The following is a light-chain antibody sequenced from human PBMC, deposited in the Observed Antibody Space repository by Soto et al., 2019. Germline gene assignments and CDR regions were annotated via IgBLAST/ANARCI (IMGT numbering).Light chain of an antibody. J-gene: IGKJ1*01. CDR3: QHYGSSGT. V-gene: IGKV3-20*01. Sequence: EIVLTQSPGTLSLSSGERATLSCRANQSFRNNYLAWYQQKPGQAPRLLIYGSSNRATGIPVRFSGSGSGTAFTLKISRWEPDDFAVYYCQHYGSSGTFGKGTKVGIK. CDR1: QSFRNNY. CDR2: GSS.